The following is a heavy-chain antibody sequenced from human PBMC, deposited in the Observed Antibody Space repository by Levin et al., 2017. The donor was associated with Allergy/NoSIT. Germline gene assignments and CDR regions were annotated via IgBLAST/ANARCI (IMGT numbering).Heavy chain of an antibody. D-gene: IGHD6-13*01. J-gene: IGHJ4*02. CDR1: GFTFSNYA. Sequence: GGSLRLSCAASGFTFSNYAMTWVRQAPGKGLEWVSTVSAGVLITYYADSVKGRFTISRDNSKNTLYLQMNSLRADETDVYYCAKETYTSSRVDYWGQGTLVTVSS. V-gene: IGHV3-23*01. CDR3: AKETYTSSRVDY. CDR2: VSAGVLIT.